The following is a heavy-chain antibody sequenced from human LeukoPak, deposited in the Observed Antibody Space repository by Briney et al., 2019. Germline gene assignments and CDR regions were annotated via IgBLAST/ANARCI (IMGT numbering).Heavy chain of an antibody. CDR3: AREHTPFGSGCTAAY. V-gene: IGHV3-48*01. J-gene: IGHJ4*02. D-gene: IGHD6-19*01. CDR2: ISPSSSTI. Sequence: GSLRLSCAASGFTFSSYGMNWVRQAPGKGLEWVSYISPSSSTIYYADSGKGRFTISRDNAKNSLYLQMNSLRAEDTAVYYCAREHTPFGSGCTAAYWGQGTLVTVSS. CDR1: GFTFSSYG.